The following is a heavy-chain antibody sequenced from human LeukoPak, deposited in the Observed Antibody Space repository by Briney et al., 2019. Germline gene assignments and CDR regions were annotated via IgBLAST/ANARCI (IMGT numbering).Heavy chain of an antibody. V-gene: IGHV1-8*03. J-gene: IGHJ3*02. D-gene: IGHD6-13*01. Sequence: GASVKVSCKASEYTFTSYDINWVRQATGQGREGMGWMNPNSGNTGYAQKFQGRVTITRNTSISTDYMDLSSLRSEGMAVYYCAVAAANTRLGDALDIWGQGTMVTVSS. CDR1: EYTFTSYD. CDR3: AVAAANTRLGDALDI. CDR2: MNPNSGNT.